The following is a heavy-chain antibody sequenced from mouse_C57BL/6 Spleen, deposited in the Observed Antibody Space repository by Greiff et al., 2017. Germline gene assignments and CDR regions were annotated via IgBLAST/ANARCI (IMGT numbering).Heavy chain of an antibody. CDR1: GYTFTSYW. Sequence: VQLQQPGAELVRPGSSVKLSCKASGYTFTSYWMHWVKQRPIQGLEWIGNIDPSDSETHYNQKFKDKATLTVDKSSSTAYMQLSSLTSEDSAVYYCARSSPLQYGLAYWGQGTLVTVSA. CDR3: ARSSPLQYGLAY. J-gene: IGHJ3*01. CDR2: IDPSDSET. D-gene: IGHD2-1*01. V-gene: IGHV1-52*01.